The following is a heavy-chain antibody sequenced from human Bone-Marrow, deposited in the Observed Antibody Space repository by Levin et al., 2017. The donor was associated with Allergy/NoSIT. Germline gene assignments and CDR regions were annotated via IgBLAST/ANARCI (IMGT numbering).Heavy chain of an antibody. Sequence: LSLTCAASGFTFSNVWMSWVRQAPGKGLEWVGRIKSKTDGGTTDYAALVKVRFTISRDDSKNTLYLQMNSLTPEDTALYYCTTWFLVVAPAIPYYYYGMDVWGQGTTVTVSS. CDR2: IKSKTDGGTT. D-gene: IGHD2-21*02. J-gene: IGHJ6*02. CDR3: TTWFLVVAPAIPYYYYGMDV. V-gene: IGHV3-15*01. CDR1: GFTFSNVW.